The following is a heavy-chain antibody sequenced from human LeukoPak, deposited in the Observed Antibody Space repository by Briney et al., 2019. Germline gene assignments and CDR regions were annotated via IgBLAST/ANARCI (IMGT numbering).Heavy chain of an antibody. D-gene: IGHD2-2*01. V-gene: IGHV3-21*01. CDR3: ARDGRRYCSSTSCYRDVGDY. CDR2: ISSSSSYI. J-gene: IGHJ4*02. Sequence: GGSLRLSCAAPGFTFSSYSMNWVRQAPGKGLEWVSSISSSSSYIYYADSVKGRFTISRDNAKNSLYLQMNSLRAEATAVYYCARDGRRYCSSTSCYRDVGDYWGQGTLVTVSS. CDR1: GFTFSSYS.